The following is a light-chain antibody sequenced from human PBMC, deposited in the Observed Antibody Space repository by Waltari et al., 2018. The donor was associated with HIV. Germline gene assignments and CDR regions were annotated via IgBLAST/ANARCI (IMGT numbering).Light chain of an antibody. CDR1: SGYSNSA. CDR3: QTWGSGLWV. CDR2: VKRDGSH. V-gene: IGLV4-69*02. J-gene: IGLJ3*02. Sequence: QLVMTQSPSASASLGASVKLTSTLSSGYSNSAIAWPQQQPDRGPRYWLTVKRDGSHIKGDGIPDRFSGSSSGAERYLTISSLQSEDEADYYCQTWGSGLWVFGGGTTLSVL.